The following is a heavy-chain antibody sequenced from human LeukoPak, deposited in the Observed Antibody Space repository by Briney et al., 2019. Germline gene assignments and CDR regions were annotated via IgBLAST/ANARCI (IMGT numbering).Heavy chain of an antibody. Sequence: SQTLSLTCTVSGGSISSGSYYWSWIRQPAGKGLEWIGRIYTSGGTNYNPSLKSRVTISVDTSKNQFSLKLSSVTAADTAVYYCARDKYHPYYGMDVWGQGTTVTVSS. D-gene: IGHD2-2*01. V-gene: IGHV4-61*02. CDR1: GGSISSGSYY. CDR2: IYTSGGT. J-gene: IGHJ6*02. CDR3: ARDKYHPYYGMDV.